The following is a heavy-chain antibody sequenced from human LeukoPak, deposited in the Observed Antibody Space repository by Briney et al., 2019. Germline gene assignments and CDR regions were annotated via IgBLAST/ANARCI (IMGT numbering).Heavy chain of an antibody. J-gene: IGHJ4*02. CDR1: GFTFSRYS. CDR3: ARDQRD. Sequence: PGGTLGLFCAASGFTFSRYSMNWVPQAPGKGLECVSSISSSSRYIYYADSVKGRFTISRDNAKHSLYLQMNSLRAEDTAVYYCARDQRDWGQGTLVTVSS. V-gene: IGHV3-21*01. CDR2: ISSSSRYI.